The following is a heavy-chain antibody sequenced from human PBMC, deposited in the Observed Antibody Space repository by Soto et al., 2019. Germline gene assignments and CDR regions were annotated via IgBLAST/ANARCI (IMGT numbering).Heavy chain of an antibody. CDR2: INGYNGNT. V-gene: IGHV1-18*01. D-gene: IGHD3-16*01. J-gene: IGHJ6*02. CDR3: ARMGDVPYYYYGMDV. CDR1: GYTFTSYG. Sequence: QVQLVQSGAEVKKPGASVKVSCKASGYTFTSYGISWVRQAPGQGLEWMGWINGYNGNTNHAQKLQGRVTMSTGTSTSRAYMELRSLRSDDSAVYYCARMGDVPYYYYGMDVWGQGTTVTVSS.